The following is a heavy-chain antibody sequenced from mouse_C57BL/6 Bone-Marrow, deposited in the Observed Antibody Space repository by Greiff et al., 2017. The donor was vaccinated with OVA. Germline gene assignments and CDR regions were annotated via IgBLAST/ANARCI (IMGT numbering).Heavy chain of an antibody. CDR2: IDPSDSYT. CDR1: GYTFTSYW. V-gene: IGHV1-69*01. J-gene: IGHJ2*01. D-gene: IGHD1-1*02. CDR3: ARLWRYYFDY. Sequence: QVHVKQPGAELVMPGASVKLSCKASGYTFTSYWMHWVKQRPGQGLEWIGEIDPSDSYTNYNQKFKGKSTLTVDKSSSTAYMQLSSLTSEDSAVYYCARLWRYYFDYWGQGTTLTVSS.